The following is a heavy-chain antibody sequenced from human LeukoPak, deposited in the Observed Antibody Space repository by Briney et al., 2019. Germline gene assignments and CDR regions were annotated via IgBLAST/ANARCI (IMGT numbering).Heavy chain of an antibody. CDR2: IKPNSGAT. D-gene: IGHD3-10*01. J-gene: IGHJ4*02. Sequence: ASVKVSCKASGYTFKDYYLYWLRQAPRQGLQSMGWIKPNSGATGYAQQFQGRVTMTRDTSIATAYMDLSRLTSDDTAVYYCARDGPAPMVDFDYWGQGTLVTVSS. CDR1: GYTFKDYY. V-gene: IGHV1-2*02. CDR3: ARDGPAPMVDFDY.